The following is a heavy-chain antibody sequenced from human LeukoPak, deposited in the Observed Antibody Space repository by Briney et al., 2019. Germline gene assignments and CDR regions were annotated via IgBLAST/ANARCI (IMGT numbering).Heavy chain of an antibody. V-gene: IGHV3-23*01. CDR3: AKDVGTVYYYYMDV. D-gene: IGHD2-8*02. CDR1: GFTFSSYA. Sequence: GGSLRLSCAASGFTFSSYAMSWVRQAPGKGLEWVSEISGSGGGTYYADSVKGRFTISRDNSKNTLYLQMNSLRAEDTAVYYCAKDVGTVYYYYMDVWGKGTTVTVSS. CDR2: ISGSGGGT. J-gene: IGHJ6*03.